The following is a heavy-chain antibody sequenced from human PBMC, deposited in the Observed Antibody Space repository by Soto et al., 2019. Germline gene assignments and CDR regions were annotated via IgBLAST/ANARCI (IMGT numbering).Heavy chain of an antibody. V-gene: IGHV4-34*01. J-gene: IGHJ4*02. CDR1: GGSFSGYY. Sequence: QVQLQQWGAGLLKPSETLSLTCAVYGGSFSGYYWSWIRQPPGKGLEWIGEINHSGSTNYNPSLKSRVTISVDTSKNQFSLKLSSVTAADTAVYYCASRAAAATERVFDYRGQGTLVTVSS. CDR3: ASRAAAATERVFDY. CDR2: INHSGST. D-gene: IGHD6-13*01.